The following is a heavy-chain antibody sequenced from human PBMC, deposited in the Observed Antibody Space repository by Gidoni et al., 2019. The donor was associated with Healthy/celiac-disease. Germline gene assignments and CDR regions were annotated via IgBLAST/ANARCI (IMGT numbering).Heavy chain of an antibody. V-gene: IGHV5-51*01. CDR3: ARREYYYGSGSYYYYY. J-gene: IGHJ4*02. D-gene: IGHD3-10*01. CDR1: GYSFTNYW. Sequence: EVQLVQSGAEVKKPGESLKISCTGSGYSFTNYWIGWVRQMPGNGLEWMGIIYPGDSDTRYSPSFQGQVTISADKSISTAYLQWSSLKASDTAMYYCARREYYYGSGSYYYYYWGQGTLVTVSS. CDR2: IYPGDSDT.